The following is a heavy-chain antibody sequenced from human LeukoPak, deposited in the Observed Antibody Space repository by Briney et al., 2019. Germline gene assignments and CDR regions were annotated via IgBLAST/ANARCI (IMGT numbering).Heavy chain of an antibody. CDR2: IYYSGST. J-gene: IGHJ4*02. CDR1: GGSISSYY. D-gene: IGHD3-3*01. V-gene: IGHV4-39*07. Sequence: PSETLSLTCTVSGGSISSYYWGWIRQPPGKGLEWIGSIYYSGSTYDNPSLKSRVTISVDTSKNQFSLKLSSVTAADTAVYYCARGYYDFWSGYYTFDYWGQGTLVTVSS. CDR3: ARGYYDFWSGYYTFDY.